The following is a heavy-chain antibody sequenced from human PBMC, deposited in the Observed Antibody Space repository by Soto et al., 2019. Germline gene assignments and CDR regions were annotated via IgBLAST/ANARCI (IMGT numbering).Heavy chain of an antibody. CDR1: GYTFIGYY. D-gene: IGHD2-15*01. J-gene: IGHJ3*02. CDR2: INPNSGST. Sequence: SVKVSFKASGYTFIGYYIHWGRQAPGQGLEWMGWINPNSGSTNYAQKFQGRVTMTKDTSISTTYMDLSRLRSDDTAVYSCARYCSSVSCYDEIWGQGTMVTVSS. CDR3: ARYCSSVSCYDEI. V-gene: IGHV1-2*02.